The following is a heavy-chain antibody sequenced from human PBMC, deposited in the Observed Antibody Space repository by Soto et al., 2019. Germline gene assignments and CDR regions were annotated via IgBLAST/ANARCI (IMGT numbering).Heavy chain of an antibody. CDR1: GYTFRDFG. Sequence: QVQLVQSGAEVKKPGASVKVSCETSGYTFRDFGISWVRQAPGQGLEWMGWVSTYNGNTNTAQRFQGRVTITTHTSTRTAYMELTSLRLDDTAIYYCARVDRSARWAFDSWGQGTLVTVSS. CDR3: ARVDRSARWAFDS. D-gene: IGHD1-26*01. J-gene: IGHJ4*02. CDR2: VSTYNGNT. V-gene: IGHV1-18*04.